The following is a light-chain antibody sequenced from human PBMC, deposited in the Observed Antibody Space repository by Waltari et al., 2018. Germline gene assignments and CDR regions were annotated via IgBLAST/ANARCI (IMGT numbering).Light chain of an antibody. CDR1: QDISNY. J-gene: IGKJ3*01. Sequence: DIQMTQSPSSLSASVGDRVTITCQASQDISNYLNWYQQKPGKAPKLLIYDASNFETGVPSRFSGSGSGTDFTFTISSLQPEDIATYYCQQYDNLFTFGPGTKVDIK. V-gene: IGKV1-33*01. CDR2: DAS. CDR3: QQYDNLFT.